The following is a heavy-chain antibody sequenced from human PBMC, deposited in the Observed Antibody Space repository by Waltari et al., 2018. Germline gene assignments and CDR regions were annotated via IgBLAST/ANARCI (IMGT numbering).Heavy chain of an antibody. CDR1: GFTFSSHS. V-gene: IGHV3-21*01. CDR2: ISSISSYI. D-gene: IGHD2-21*02. J-gene: IGHJ3*02. Sequence: EVQLVESGGGLVRPGGSLRLSCAASGFTFSSHSMNWVRQAPGKGLEWVSSISSISSYIYYADSVKGRFTISRDNAKNSLYLQMNSLRAEDTAVYYCARDSGTDDAFDIWGQGTMVTVSS. CDR3: ARDSGTDDAFDI.